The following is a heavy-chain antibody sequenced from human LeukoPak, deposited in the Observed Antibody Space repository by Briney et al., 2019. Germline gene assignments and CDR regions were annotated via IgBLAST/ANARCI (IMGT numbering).Heavy chain of an antibody. CDR1: GYTFTGYY. Sequence: ASVKVSCKASGYTFTGYYLHWVRQAPGKGPEWMGQMKPNSGGKNYAQKFQGRVTMTRDTAISTADMELTGRRSDDTTVYYCAIDSPIMGTFYAFDIWGQGTMDTVSS. CDR2: MKPNSGGK. D-gene: IGHD2/OR15-2a*01. J-gene: IGHJ3*02. V-gene: IGHV1-2*06. CDR3: AIDSPIMGTFYAFDI.